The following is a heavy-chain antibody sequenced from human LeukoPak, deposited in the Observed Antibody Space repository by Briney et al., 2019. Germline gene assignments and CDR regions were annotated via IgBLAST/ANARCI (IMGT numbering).Heavy chain of an antibody. CDR1: GYTFTGYY. CDR3: ARAYYDSSGKTPPDY. V-gene: IGHV1-2*04. D-gene: IGHD3-22*01. J-gene: IGHJ4*02. CDR2: INPNSGGT. Sequence: ASVKVSCKASGYTFTGYYMHWVRQAPGQGLEWMGWINPNSGGTNYAQKFQGWVTMTRDTSISTAYVELSRLRSDDTAVYYCARAYYDSSGKTPPDYWGQGTLVTVSS.